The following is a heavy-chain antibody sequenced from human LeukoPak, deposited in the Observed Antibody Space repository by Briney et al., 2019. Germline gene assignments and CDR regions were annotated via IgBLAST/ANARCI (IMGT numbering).Heavy chain of an antibody. CDR3: AKIAGSSGYYPDY. CDR1: GFTFSTYA. J-gene: IGHJ4*02. D-gene: IGHD3-22*01. CDR2: ISASGDST. V-gene: IGHV3-23*01. Sequence: GGSLRLSCAASGFTFSTYAMSSVRQAPGKGLGWVSAISASGDSTYYTDSVKGRFTISRDNSKDTLYLQMNSLRAEDTAVYYCAKIAGSSGYYPDYWGQGTLVTVSS.